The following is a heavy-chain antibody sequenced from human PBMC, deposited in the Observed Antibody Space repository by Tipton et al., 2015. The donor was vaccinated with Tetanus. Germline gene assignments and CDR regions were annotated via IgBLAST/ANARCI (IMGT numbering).Heavy chain of an antibody. V-gene: IGHV5-51*01. CDR3: ARSAGSSSVEWCFDL. CDR1: GYNFGKYW. CDR2: IYPGDSDS. J-gene: IGHJ2*01. Sequence: QLVQSGAEVKKPGESLKISCKASGYNFGKYWIGWVRQLPGEGLEWMAMIYPGDSDSRYSPSFQGQVTLSVDKSINTAYLQWSSPAASATAMYYCARSAGSSSVEWCFDLWGRGTLVTVST.